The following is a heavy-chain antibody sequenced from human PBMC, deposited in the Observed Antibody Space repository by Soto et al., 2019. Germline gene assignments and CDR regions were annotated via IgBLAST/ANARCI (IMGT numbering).Heavy chain of an antibody. CDR2: TYYRSRWYN. J-gene: IGHJ6*02. CDR1: GDSVSSNSVA. CDR3: ARSEEDSDYYYYGMDV. V-gene: IGHV6-1*01. Sequence: SQTLSLTCVISGDSVSSNSVAWNWVRQSPSRGLEWLGRTYYRSRWYNDYAVSVRSRIAINPDTSKNHFSLQLNSVTPDDTAVHYCARSEEDSDYYYYGMDVWGQGTTVTVSS. D-gene: IGHD2-15*01.